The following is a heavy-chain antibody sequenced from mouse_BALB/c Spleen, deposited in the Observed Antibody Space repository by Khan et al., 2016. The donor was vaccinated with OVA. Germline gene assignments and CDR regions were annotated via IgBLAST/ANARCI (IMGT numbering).Heavy chain of an antibody. V-gene: IGHV9-4*02. Sequence: HMQEVQSGPELKKPGETVRISCKASGYTFTTAGIQWVQKMPGKGLKWIGWINTHSGVPKYAEDFKGRFAFSLDISVNTAYLQITNLKNEDTATYFCAGGRAAYYRNDGGAMEYWGQGTSVTVSS. J-gene: IGHJ4*01. CDR3: AGGRAAYYRNDGGAMEY. CDR2: INTHSGVP. D-gene: IGHD2-14*01. CDR1: GYTFTTAG.